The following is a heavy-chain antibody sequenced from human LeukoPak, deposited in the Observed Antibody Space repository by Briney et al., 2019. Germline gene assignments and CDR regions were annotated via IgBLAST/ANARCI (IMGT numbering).Heavy chain of an antibody. CDR3: AVSAGYREVFDY. J-gene: IGHJ4*02. V-gene: IGHV3-48*01. CDR2: ISSSSSTI. CDR1: GFTFSSYS. D-gene: IGHD1-1*01. Sequence: GGSLRLSCAASGFTFSSYSMNWVRQAPGKGLEWVSHISSSSSTIYYADSVKGRFTISRDNAKNSLYLQMNSLRAEDTAVYYCAVSAGYREVFDYWGQGTLVTVSS.